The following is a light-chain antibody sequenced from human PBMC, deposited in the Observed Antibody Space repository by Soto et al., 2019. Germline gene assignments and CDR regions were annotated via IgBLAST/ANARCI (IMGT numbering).Light chain of an antibody. Sequence: IVFTQSPGTLSLSPGERVTLSCRASQNVYINSLAWYQQKPGQTPRLLIYGASTRAAAVPDRFSGSGSGTDLALSIDGLEPEPFAIYYCQQYGVSPLTFGPGTKVDIK. V-gene: IGKV3-20*01. J-gene: IGKJ3*01. CDR1: QNVYINS. CDR3: QQYGVSPLT. CDR2: GAS.